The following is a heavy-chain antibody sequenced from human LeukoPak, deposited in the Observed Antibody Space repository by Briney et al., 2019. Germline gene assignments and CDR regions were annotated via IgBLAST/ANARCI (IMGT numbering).Heavy chain of an antibody. CDR2: IYYSGST. Sequence: PSATLSLTCTVYGGSISSSSSYHWAWIRQPPGKGLEWIGSIYYSGSTYDNPSLRSRVTISVDTSKNQFSLKLSSVTAADTAVYYCARRNTAMVPLRPKGFFDYWGQGTLVTVSS. CDR1: GGSISSSSSYH. D-gene: IGHD5-18*01. CDR3: ARRNTAMVPLRPKGFFDY. J-gene: IGHJ4*02. V-gene: IGHV4-39*01.